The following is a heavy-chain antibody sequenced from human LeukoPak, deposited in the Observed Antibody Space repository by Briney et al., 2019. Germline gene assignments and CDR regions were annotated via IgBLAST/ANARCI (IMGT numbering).Heavy chain of an antibody. J-gene: IGHJ4*02. CDR3: ARPIHYGDYNY. CDR2: INHSGST. D-gene: IGHD4-17*01. CDR1: GGSFSGYY. Sequence: PSETLSLTXAVYGGSFSGYYWSWIRQPPGKGLEWIGEINHSGSTNYNPSLKSRVTISVDTSKNQFSLKLSSVTAADTAVYCCARPIHYGDYNYWGQGTLVTVSS. V-gene: IGHV4-34*01.